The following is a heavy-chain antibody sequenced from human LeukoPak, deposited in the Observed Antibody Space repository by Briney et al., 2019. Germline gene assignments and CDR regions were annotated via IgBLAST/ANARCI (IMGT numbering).Heavy chain of an antibody. V-gene: IGHV1-18*04. D-gene: IGHD2-2*01. CDR1: GYTFTSYY. J-gene: IGHJ4*02. CDR3: ARSDCSSTICYQDY. Sequence: GASVKVSCKASGYTFTSYYMHWVRQAPGQGLEWMGWISGYNGNTNYAQKFQGRVTMTTDTSTSTAYMELRSLRSDDTAVYYCARSDCSSTICYQDYWGQGTLVTVSS. CDR2: ISGYNGNT.